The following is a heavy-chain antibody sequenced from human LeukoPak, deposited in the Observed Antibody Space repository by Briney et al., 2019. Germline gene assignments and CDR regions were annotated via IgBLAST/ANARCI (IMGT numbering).Heavy chain of an antibody. V-gene: IGHV3-7*02. Sequence: GGSLRLSCAASGFTFSSYSMNWVRQAPGKGLEWVAKINQDGSERYYVDSVKGRFIISRDNPKNSLYLQMNSLRVEDSAVFYCATYGSGWSLGNWGQGTLVTVCS. CDR3: ATYGSGWSLGN. CDR2: INQDGSER. D-gene: IGHD6-25*01. CDR1: GFTFSSYS. J-gene: IGHJ4*02.